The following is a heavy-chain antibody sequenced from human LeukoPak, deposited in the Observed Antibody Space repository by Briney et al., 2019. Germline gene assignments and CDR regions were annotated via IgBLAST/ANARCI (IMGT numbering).Heavy chain of an antibody. CDR3: ARGPSIQLWSDPYYNYGMDV. Sequence: SETLSLTCTVSGGSISSGDYYWSWIRQPPGKGLEWIGYIYYSGSTYYNPSLKSRVTISVDTSKNQFSLKLSSVTAADTAVYYCARGPSIQLWSDPYYNYGMDVWGQGTTVTVSS. D-gene: IGHD5-18*01. CDR1: GGSISSGDYY. J-gene: IGHJ6*02. CDR2: IYYSGST. V-gene: IGHV4-30-4*01.